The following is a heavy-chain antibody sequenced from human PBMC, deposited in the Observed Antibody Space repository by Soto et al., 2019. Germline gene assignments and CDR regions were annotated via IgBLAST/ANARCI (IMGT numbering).Heavy chain of an antibody. D-gene: IGHD2-15*01. CDR2: ISSDGGDK. CDR3: VKGSEVARQELDH. CDR1: GFTFSNFG. V-gene: IGHV3-30*18. Sequence: QVQLVESGGGVVQPGRSPRLSCAASGFTFSNFGMHWVRQAPGKGLEWVAAISSDGGDKYYSHSVKDRFTISRDNSKNTLFLQINSLRVEDTAVYYCVKGSEVARQELDHWGQGILVTASS. J-gene: IGHJ4*02.